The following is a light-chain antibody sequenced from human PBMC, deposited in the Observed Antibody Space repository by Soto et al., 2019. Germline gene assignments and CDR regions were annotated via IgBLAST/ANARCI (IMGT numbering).Light chain of an antibody. CDR3: QQYGNSRWT. Sequence: EIVLTQSPDTLSLSPGERATLSCRASQSVSSSYLAWYQQTPGQAPRLLIYGTSNRATGIPDRFSGSGSGTDFTLIISRLEPEDFAVYYCQQYGNSRWTFGQGTKVEIK. V-gene: IGKV3-20*01. J-gene: IGKJ1*01. CDR2: GTS. CDR1: QSVSSSY.